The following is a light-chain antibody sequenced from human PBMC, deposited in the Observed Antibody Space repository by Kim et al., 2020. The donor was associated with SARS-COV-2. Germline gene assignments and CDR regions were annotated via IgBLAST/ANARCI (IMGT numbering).Light chain of an antibody. J-gene: IGLJ2*01. CDR3: QTWDSITVV. V-gene: IGLV3-1*01. Sequence: VAPGQTASISCSGDKLGDKYACWYQQKPGQSPVLVIYQDTKRPSGIPERFSGSNSGNTATLTISGTQAMDEADYYCQTWDSITVVFGGGTQLTVL. CDR1: KLGDKY. CDR2: QDT.